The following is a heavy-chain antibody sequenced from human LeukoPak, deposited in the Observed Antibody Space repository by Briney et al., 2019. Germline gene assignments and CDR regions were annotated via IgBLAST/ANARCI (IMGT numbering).Heavy chain of an antibody. CDR1: GYTFTGYY. J-gene: IGHJ6*03. V-gene: IGHV1-2*02. Sequence: ASVKVSCNASGYTFTGYYIHWVRQAPGQGLEWMGWINPNSGGTNYAQKLQGRVTMTRDTSISTAYMERSRLRSDDTAVYYCARVRGDYYYYRDVGGKGTTVTVSS. CDR3: ARVRGDYYYYRDV. CDR2: INPNSGGT.